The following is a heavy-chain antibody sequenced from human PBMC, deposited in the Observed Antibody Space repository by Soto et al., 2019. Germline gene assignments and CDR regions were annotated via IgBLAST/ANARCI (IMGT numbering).Heavy chain of an antibody. D-gene: IGHD2-8*01. Sequence: GGSLRLSCAASGFTFSDHYMDWVRQAPGKGLEWVSAISGSGGSTYYADSVKGRFTISRDNSKNTLYLQMNSLRAEDTAVYYCAKSTIRHNGMPQLRAFDIWGQGTMVTVSS. CDR3: AKSTIRHNGMPQLRAFDI. CDR1: GFTFSDHY. J-gene: IGHJ3*02. V-gene: IGHV3-23*01. CDR2: ISGSGGST.